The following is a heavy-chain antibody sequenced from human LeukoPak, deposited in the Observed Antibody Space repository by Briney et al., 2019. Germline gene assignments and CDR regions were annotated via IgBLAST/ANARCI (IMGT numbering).Heavy chain of an antibody. CDR2: IRYDGSNE. CDR1: GFIFSTYA. CDR3: AKDSNYYDGSGFYSDFDY. Sequence: PGGSLRLSCVASGFIFSTYAMHWVRQAPGKGLEWVAFIRYDGSNEYYADSVKGRFTISRDNSENTLYLQMNSLRPEDTAMYYCAKDSNYYDGSGFYSDFDYWGQGTLVTVSS. V-gene: IGHV3-30*02. D-gene: IGHD3-22*01. J-gene: IGHJ4*02.